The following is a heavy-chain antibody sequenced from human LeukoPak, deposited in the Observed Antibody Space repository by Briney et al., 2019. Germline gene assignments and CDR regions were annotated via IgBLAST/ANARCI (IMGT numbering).Heavy chain of an antibody. J-gene: IGHJ6*03. Sequence: ASVKLSCKASGYTFTSYYMHWVRQAPGQGLEWMGWMNPNSGNTGNAQKFQGRVTMTRNTSISTAYMELSSLRSEDTAVYYCARGQPDYYYYYMDVWGKGTTVTISS. CDR3: ARGQPDYYYYYMDV. CDR2: MNPNSGNT. CDR1: GYTFTSYY. V-gene: IGHV1-8*02. D-gene: IGHD2-2*01.